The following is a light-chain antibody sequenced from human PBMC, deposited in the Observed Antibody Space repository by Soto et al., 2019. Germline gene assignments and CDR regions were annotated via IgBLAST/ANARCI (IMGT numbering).Light chain of an antibody. J-gene: IGKJ1*01. CDR1: QSLLHGNGYNY. Sequence: DIVMTQSPLSLPVTPGEPASISCRSSQSLLHGNGYNYLDWYLQKPGQSPQLLIYLGSNRASGVPDRFSGSGSGTDFTLKISRVEAEDVGVYYCMQALQTPPWTFGQGTKVEIK. V-gene: IGKV2-28*01. CDR2: LGS. CDR3: MQALQTPPWT.